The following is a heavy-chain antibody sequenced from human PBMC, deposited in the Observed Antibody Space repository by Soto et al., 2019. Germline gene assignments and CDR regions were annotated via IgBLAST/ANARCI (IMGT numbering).Heavy chain of an antibody. Sequence: QVQLVESGGGVVQPGRSLRLSCAASGFTVSSYGMHWVRQAPGKGLECVAVIWYDGSNKYYADSVKGRFTISRDNSKNALYLQMNRMRAEDTALYYCAIDTHVAYYYCFGMDVWGQGTTVTVS. CDR1: GFTVSSYG. CDR2: IWYDGSNK. J-gene: IGHJ6*02. CDR3: AIDTHVAYYYCFGMDV. D-gene: IGHD3-10*02. V-gene: IGHV3-33*01.